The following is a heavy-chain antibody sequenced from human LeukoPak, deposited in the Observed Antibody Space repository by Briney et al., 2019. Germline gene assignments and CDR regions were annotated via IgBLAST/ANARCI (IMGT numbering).Heavy chain of an antibody. D-gene: IGHD6-19*01. J-gene: IGHJ4*02. CDR3: AREASSGWYYFDY. Sequence: SETLSLTCTVSGGSISSTSYYWSWIRQPPGKGLEWIGYIYYSGSTNYNPSLKSRVTISVDTSKNQFSLKLSSVTAADTAVYYCAREASSGWYYFDYWSQGTLVTVSS. V-gene: IGHV4-61*01. CDR1: GGSISSTSYY. CDR2: IYYSGST.